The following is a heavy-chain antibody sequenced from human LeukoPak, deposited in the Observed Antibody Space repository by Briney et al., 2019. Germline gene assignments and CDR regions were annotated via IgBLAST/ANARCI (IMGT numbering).Heavy chain of an antibody. Sequence: SETLPLTCNVSGDSISSDYWSWIRQPPGKGLEWIGYINYSGRSSYNPALKSRVTISVDTSSNQVSLKLRSVTAADTAVYYCARLDCSADACYNYWGLGSLFTVSS. CDR1: GDSISSDY. CDR3: ARLDCSADACYNY. J-gene: IGHJ4*02. V-gene: IGHV4-59*08. D-gene: IGHD2-15*01. CDR2: INYSGRS.